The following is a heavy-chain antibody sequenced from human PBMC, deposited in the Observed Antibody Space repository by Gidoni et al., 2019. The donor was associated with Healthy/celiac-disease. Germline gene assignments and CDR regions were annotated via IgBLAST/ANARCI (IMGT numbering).Heavy chain of an antibody. CDR2: ISYDGSNK. Sequence: QVQLLQPGVGVVQPVRSLRLSCAASGFTFSSSATHWVRQAPGQGLEWVAVISYDGSNKYYADSVKGRFTISRDNSKNTLYLQMNSLRAEDTAVYYCAKAQLIRGVRRGPQGRQDYWGQGTLVTVSS. J-gene: IGHJ4*02. D-gene: IGHD2-2*01. CDR1: GFTFSSSA. CDR3: AKAQLIRGVRRGPQGRQDY. V-gene: IGHV3-30*18.